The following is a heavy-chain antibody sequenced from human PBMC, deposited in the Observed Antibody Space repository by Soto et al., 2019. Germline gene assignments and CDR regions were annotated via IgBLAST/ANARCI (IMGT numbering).Heavy chain of an antibody. Sequence: QVQLVESGGGVVQPGRSLRLSCAASGFSFSSYAMHWVRQAPGKGLEWVAFISYDGRKTYDADSVKGRFTISRDNSKNTLYLQMNSLRAEDTAVYYCARDEGQGLPDQWGQGTLVTVSS. CDR1: GFSFSSYA. CDR2: ISYDGRKT. D-gene: IGHD6-19*01. CDR3: ARDEGQGLPDQ. J-gene: IGHJ5*02. V-gene: IGHV3-30*04.